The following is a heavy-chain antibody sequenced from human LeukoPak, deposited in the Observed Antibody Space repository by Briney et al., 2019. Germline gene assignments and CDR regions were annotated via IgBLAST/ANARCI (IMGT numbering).Heavy chain of an antibody. CDR1: GYTFTSYG. CDR3: ARERPPDYYYDSSGSPAEP. Sequence: ASVKVSCKASGYTFTSYGISWVRQAPGQGLEWMGWISAYNGNTNYAQKLQGRVTMTTDTSTSTAYMELRRLRSDDTAVYYCARERPPDYYYDSSGSPAEPWGQGTQVTVSS. J-gene: IGHJ5*02. D-gene: IGHD3-22*01. V-gene: IGHV1-18*01. CDR2: ISAYNGNT.